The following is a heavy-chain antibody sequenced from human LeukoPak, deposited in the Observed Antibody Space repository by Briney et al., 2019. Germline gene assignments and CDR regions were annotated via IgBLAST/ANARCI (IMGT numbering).Heavy chain of an antibody. CDR3: ARRYYYDSSGTDY. CDR1: GGTFSSYA. J-gene: IGHJ4*02. Sequence: ASVKVSCKASGGTFSSYAINWVRQATGQGLEWMGWMNPNSGNTGYAQKFQGRVTMTRNTSISTAYMELSSLRSEDTAVYYCARRYYYDSSGTDYWGQGTLVTVSS. CDR2: MNPNSGNT. D-gene: IGHD3-22*01. V-gene: IGHV1-8*02.